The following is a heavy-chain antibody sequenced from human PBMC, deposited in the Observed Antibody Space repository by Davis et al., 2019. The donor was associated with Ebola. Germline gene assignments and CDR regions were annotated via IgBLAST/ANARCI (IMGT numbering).Heavy chain of an antibody. CDR3: ARDLTRPSDTYYDFWSGYPVDF. CDR2: ISAYNGNT. CDR1: GYTFTSYG. J-gene: IGHJ4*02. D-gene: IGHD3-3*01. V-gene: IGHV1-18*04. Sequence: ASVKVSCKASGYTFTSYGISWVRQAPGQGLEWMGWISAYNGNTNYAQKLQGRVTMTTGTSTSTAYMELRSLRSDDTAVYYCARDLTRPSDTYYDFWSGYPVDFWGQGTLVTVSS.